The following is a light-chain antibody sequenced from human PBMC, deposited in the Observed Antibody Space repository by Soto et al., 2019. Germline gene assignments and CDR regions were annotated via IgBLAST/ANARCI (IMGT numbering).Light chain of an antibody. CDR3: CSYAGSYV. CDR1: SSDIGAYNY. Sequence: QSALTQPASVSGSPGQSITISCTGSSSDIGAYNYVSWFQQYPGKAPKLIISEVSNRPSGVSNRFSGSKSGTAASLTISGLQAEDEADYYCCSYAGSYVFGTGTKVTVL. V-gene: IGLV2-14*01. CDR2: EVS. J-gene: IGLJ1*01.